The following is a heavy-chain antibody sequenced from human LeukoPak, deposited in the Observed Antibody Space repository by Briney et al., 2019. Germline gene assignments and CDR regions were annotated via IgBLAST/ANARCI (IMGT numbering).Heavy chain of an antibody. CDR1: GFIFSISD. Sequence: PGGSLRLSCAASGFIFSISDMHWVRQAPGKGLQWVAFISYDGSKKHCADSVQGRCTISRDNSKNTLSLQLNGLRPDDTAVFYCSQGLLSWGQGTLLTVAA. J-gene: IGHJ5*02. CDR3: SQGLLS. V-gene: IGHV3-30*02. CDR2: ISYDGSKK.